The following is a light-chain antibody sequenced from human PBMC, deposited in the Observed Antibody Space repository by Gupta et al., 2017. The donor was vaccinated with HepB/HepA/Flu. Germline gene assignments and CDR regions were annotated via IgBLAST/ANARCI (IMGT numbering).Light chain of an antibody. V-gene: IGKV1-39*01. CDR3: QQRYRTVTWT. J-gene: IGKJ1*01. CDR2: AAS. CDR1: QSISSY. Sequence: DIQMTQSPSSLSASVGDRVTITCRASQSISSYLNWYQHEPGKAPKLLIYAASSLQSGVPSRFSGSGSGTEFTRTISSLQTEDFATYYCQQRYRTVTWTFGQGTKVEIK.